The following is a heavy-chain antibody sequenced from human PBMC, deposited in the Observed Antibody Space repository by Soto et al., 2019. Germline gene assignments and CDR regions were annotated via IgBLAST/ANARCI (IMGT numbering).Heavy chain of an antibody. V-gene: IGHV2-5*02. CDR2: IYWDDDK. CDR1: GFSLSTSGVG. CDR3: IQSRCGGDCLQSYASHYYYGMDV. D-gene: IGHD2-21*02. J-gene: IGHJ6*02. Sequence: QITLKESGPTLVQPTQTLTLTCTFSGFSLSTSGVGVGWIRQPPGKALEWLALIYWDDDKRYSPSLRSRLTINKDTSKNQVVLTMTNMDPVDTATYYCIQSRCGGDCLQSYASHYYYGMDVWGQGTTVTVSS.